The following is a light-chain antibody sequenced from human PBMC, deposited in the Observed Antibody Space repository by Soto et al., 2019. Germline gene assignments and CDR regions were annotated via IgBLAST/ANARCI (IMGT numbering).Light chain of an antibody. CDR1: QSVSSN. V-gene: IGKV3-15*01. CDR3: QQYNNWPPWT. Sequence: EIVMTQSPATLSVSPGERATLSCRASQSVSSNLAWYQEKPGRAPRLLNYGASTRATGIPARFSGSGSGTEFTLTISSLQSEDFAVYYCQQYNNWPPWTFGQGTKVEIK. CDR2: GAS. J-gene: IGKJ1*01.